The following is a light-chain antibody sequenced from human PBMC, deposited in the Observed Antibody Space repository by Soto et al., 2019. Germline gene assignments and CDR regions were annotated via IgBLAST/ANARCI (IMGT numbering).Light chain of an antibody. CDR2: KAS. V-gene: IGKV1-5*03. CDR3: QHYNSYSWT. Sequence: DIQMTQSPSILSASVGDRVTITCRASQSISSLLSWYQQKPGKAPNLLIYKASHLENGVPSRFSGSGSGTEFTLTISSLQPDDFATYYCQHYNSYSWTFGQGTKVDIK. CDR1: QSISSL. J-gene: IGKJ1*01.